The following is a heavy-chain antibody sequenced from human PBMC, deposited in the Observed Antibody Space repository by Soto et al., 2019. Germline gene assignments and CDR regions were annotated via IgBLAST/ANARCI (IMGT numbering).Heavy chain of an antibody. CDR1: GYSISSGYY. V-gene: IGHV4-38-2*01. CDR2: WYRSGVT. Sequence: SETLSLTCAVSGYSISSGYYWGCIRQPPGKGLEWIGSWYRSGVTYYNPSLKGRVSMSVDTSNNQFSLKLSSVTAADTAVYYCARVAYFDSSGYYYCFDYWGQGTLVTVSS. J-gene: IGHJ4*02. CDR3: ARVAYFDSSGYYYCFDY. D-gene: IGHD3-22*01.